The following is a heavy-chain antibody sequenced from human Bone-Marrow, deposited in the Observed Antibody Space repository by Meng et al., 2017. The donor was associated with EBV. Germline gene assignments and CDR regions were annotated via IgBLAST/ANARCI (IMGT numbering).Heavy chain of an antibody. V-gene: IGHV4-4*02. CDR3: ATDRAVAGHRYFDL. J-gene: IGHJ2*01. CDR2: ISHSGSN. Sequence: QGQVQGAGPGLVKPSGTLSLTCAVSGGSISSSYWWSWVRQPPGKGLEWIGEISHSGSNNYNPSLKSRVTISVDKSKNQFSLKLNSVTAADTAVYYCATDRAVAGHRYFDLWGRGTLVTVSS. CDR1: GGSISSSYW. D-gene: IGHD6-19*01.